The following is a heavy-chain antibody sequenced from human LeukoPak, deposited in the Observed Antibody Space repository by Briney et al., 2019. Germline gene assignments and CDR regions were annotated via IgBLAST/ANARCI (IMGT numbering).Heavy chain of an antibody. Sequence: SETLSLTCTVSGGSISSYYWGCLRQPAGRGLEWIGRIYSNGNTNHNHSLESRVTMSVDPSQNQLSLNMTSVTAADTAVYYCARAPTRKGGGALFDFWGQGTLVTVSS. CDR1: GGSISSYY. CDR2: IYSNGNT. D-gene: IGHD3-16*01. J-gene: IGHJ4*02. V-gene: IGHV4-4*07. CDR3: ARAPTRKGGGALFDF.